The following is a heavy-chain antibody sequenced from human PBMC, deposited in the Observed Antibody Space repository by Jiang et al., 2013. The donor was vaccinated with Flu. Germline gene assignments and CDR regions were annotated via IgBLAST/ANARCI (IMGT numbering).Heavy chain of an antibody. J-gene: IGHJ4*02. CDR2: ISAYNGNT. CDR1: GYTFTSYG. Sequence: GAEVKKPGAPVKVSCKASGYTFTSYGISWVRQAPGQGLEWMGWISAYNGNTNYAQNFQGRVTMTTDTSTSTGYMELRSLRSDDTAVYFCARDFRITTFGVASLKTLDYWGQEPGHRLL. D-gene: IGHD3-3*01. CDR3: ARDFRITTFGVASLKTLDY. V-gene: IGHV1-18*01.